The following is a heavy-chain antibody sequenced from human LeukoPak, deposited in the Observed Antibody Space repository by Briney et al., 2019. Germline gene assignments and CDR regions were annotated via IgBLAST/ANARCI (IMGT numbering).Heavy chain of an antibody. CDR3: ARYSSWHYFDY. V-gene: IGHV4-34*01. J-gene: IGHJ4*02. CDR1: GGSFSGYY. D-gene: IGHD6-13*01. CDR2: INHSGST. Sequence: SETLSLTCAVYGGSFSGYYWSWIRQPPGKGLEWIGEINHSGSTNYNPSLKSRVTISVDTSKNQFSLKLSPVTAADTAVYYCARYSSWHYFDYWGQGTLVTVSS.